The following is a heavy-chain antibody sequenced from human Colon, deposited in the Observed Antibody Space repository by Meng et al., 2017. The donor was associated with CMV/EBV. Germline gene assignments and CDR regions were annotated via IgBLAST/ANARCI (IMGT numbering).Heavy chain of an antibody. CDR3: ARGSNSSLDP. J-gene: IGHJ5*02. V-gene: IGHV3-30*04. Sequence: GGSLRLSCAASGFTFSAYPMHWVRQAPGKGLEWVAILSHDGATKNYAESVKGRFSISRDNLQNTVTVQMNSLRGGDTALYYCARGSNSSLDPWGQGTLVTVSS. D-gene: IGHD4-11*01. CDR1: GFTFSAYP. CDR2: LSHDGATK.